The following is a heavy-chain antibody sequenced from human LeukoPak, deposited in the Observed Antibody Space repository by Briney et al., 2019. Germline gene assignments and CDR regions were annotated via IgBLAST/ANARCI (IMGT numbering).Heavy chain of an antibody. D-gene: IGHD3-16*02. CDR3: ARRVMFGGVIVRNYFDY. J-gene: IGHJ4*02. V-gene: IGHV1-8*03. CDR2: MNPNSGNT. CDR1: GYTFTSYD. Sequence: ASVKVSCKASGYTFTSYDINWVRQATGQGLEWMGWMNPNSGNTGYAQKFQGRVTITRNTSISTAYMELSSLRSEDTAVYYCARRVMFGGVIVRNYFDYWGQGTLVTVSS.